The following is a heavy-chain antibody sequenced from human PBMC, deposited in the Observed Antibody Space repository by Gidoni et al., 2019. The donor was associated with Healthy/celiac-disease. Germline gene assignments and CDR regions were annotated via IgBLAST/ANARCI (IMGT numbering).Heavy chain of an antibody. CDR1: GSTFTGSY. V-gene: IGHV1-2*02. CDR2: INPNSGGT. J-gene: IGHJ4*02. D-gene: IGHD2-2*01. CDR3: ARDLGYCSSTSCPFDY. Sequence: QVQLVQSGAEVKKPGASVKVSCKASGSTFTGSYMHWVRQAPGQGLEWMGWINPNSGGTNYAQKFQGRVTMTRDTSISTAYMELSRLRSDDTAVYYCARDLGYCSSTSCPFDYWGQGTLVTVSS.